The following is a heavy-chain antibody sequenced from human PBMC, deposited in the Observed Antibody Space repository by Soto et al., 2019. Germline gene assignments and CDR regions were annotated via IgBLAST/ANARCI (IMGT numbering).Heavy chain of an antibody. J-gene: IGHJ3*02. V-gene: IGHV4-31*03. Sequence: SETLSLTCTVSGGSISSGGYYWSWIRQHPGKGLEWIGYIYYSGSTCYNPSLKSRVTISVDTPKNQFSLKLSSVTAADTAVYYCARDLAYYYDSSYYQAAFDSWGQATMLTVSS. CDR2: IYYSGST. CDR1: GGSISSGGYY. D-gene: IGHD3-22*01. CDR3: ARDLAYYYDSSYYQAAFDS.